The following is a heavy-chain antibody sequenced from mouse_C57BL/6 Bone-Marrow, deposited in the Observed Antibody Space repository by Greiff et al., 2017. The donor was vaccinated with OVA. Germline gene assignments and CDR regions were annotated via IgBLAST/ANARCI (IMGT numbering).Heavy chain of an antibody. CDR2: IYPGDGDT. CDR3: ARRKVCYGNLDY. V-gene: IGHV1-82*01. CDR1: GYAFSSSW. J-gene: IGHJ2*01. Sequence: VKLQESGPELVKPGASVKISCKASGYAFSSSWMNWVKQRPGKGLEWIGRIYPGDGDTNYNGKFKGKATLTADKSSSTAYMQLSSLTSEDSAVYFCARRKVCYGNLDYWGQGTTLTVSS. D-gene: IGHD2-1*01.